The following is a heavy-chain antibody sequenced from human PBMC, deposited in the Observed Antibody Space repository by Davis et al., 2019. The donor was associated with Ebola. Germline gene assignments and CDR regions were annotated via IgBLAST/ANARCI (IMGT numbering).Heavy chain of an antibody. CDR3: ARDPAGVLLYVWGSYRPSAYGMDV. Sequence: SETLSLTCTVSGGSISSYYWSWIRQPPGKGLEWIGYIYYSGSTNYNPSLKSRVTISVDTSKNQFSLKLSSVTAADTAVYYCARDPAGVLLYVWGSYRPSAYGMDVWGKGTTVTVSS. V-gene: IGHV4-59*12. D-gene: IGHD3-16*02. CDR1: GGSISSYY. CDR2: IYYSGST. J-gene: IGHJ6*04.